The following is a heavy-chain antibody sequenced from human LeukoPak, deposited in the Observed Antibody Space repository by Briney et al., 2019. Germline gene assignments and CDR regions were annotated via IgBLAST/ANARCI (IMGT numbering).Heavy chain of an antibody. CDR3: ARGRSGYYSELVY. CDR1: GFRFTTYW. J-gene: IGHJ4*02. CDR2: VYPGDSDT. D-gene: IGHD3-22*01. V-gene: IGHV5-51*01. Sequence: GDSLKISCKGSGFRFTTYWIGWVRQMPGKGLEWMGIVYPGDSDTRYSPSFQGQVTISADKSNSTAYLQWSSLKASDTAMYYCARGRSGYYSELVYWGQGTLVTVSS.